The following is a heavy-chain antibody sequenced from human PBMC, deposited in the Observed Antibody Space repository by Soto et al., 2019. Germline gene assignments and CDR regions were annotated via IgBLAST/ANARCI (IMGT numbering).Heavy chain of an antibody. J-gene: IGHJ4*02. CDR2: IYLNDDK. CDR3: AHRPSGWYLFDY. CDR1: GFSLSTSGLG. Sequence: QITLKESGPTLVRPTQTLTLTCTFSGFSLSTSGLGVGWIRQPPGKALEWLALIYLNDDKRYSPSLKARLNITQDTSKNQVVLTMTNMDPVYTATYYCAHRPSGWYLFDYWGQGTLVTVSS. D-gene: IGHD6-19*01. V-gene: IGHV2-5*01.